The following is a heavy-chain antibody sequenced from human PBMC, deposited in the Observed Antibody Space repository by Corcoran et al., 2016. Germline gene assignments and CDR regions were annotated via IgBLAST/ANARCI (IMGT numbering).Heavy chain of an antibody. CDR3: ARAWWDFWSGNRKVNYYYYYGMDV. CDR1: GFTFSSYS. Sequence: EVQLVESGGGLVQPGGYLRPSCAASGFTFSSYSMNWVSKDTGKGLEWVSYISSSSSTIYYADSVKGRFTSTRDNAKNSLYLQMNSRRDEDTAVYYCARAWWDFWSGNRKVNYYYYYGMDVCGQETTVTVSS. CDR2: ISSSSSTI. J-gene: IGHJ6*02. V-gene: IGHV3-48*02. D-gene: IGHD3-3*01.